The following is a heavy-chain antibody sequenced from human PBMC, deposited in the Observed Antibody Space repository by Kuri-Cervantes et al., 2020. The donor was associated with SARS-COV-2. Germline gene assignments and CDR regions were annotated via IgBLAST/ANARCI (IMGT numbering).Heavy chain of an antibody. J-gene: IGHJ5*02. D-gene: IGHD3-9*01. CDR2: IYYSGST. CDR1: GGSISRSSYY. V-gene: IGHV4-39*01. Sequence: SETLSLTCTVSGGSISRSSYYWGWIRQPPGKGLEWIGSIYYSGSTYYNPSLKSRVTISVDTSKNQFSLKLSPVTAADTAVYYCARHVPDWLLNWFDPWGQGTLVTVSS. CDR3: ARHVPDWLLNWFDP.